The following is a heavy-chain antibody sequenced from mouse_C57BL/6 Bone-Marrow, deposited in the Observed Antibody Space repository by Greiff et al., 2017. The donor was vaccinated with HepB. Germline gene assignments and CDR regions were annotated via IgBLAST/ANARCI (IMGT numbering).Heavy chain of an antibody. V-gene: IGHV1-53*01. J-gene: IGHJ3*01. CDR1: GYTFTSYW. CDR2: INPSNGGT. CDR3: ARGGGYPWFAY. Sequence: QVHVKQPGTELVKPGASVKLSCKASGYTFTSYWMHWVKQRPGQGLEWIGNINPSNGGTNYNEKFKSKATLTVDKSSSTAYMQLSSLTSEDSAVSYCARGGGYPWFAYWGQGTLVTVSA. D-gene: IGHD2-2*01.